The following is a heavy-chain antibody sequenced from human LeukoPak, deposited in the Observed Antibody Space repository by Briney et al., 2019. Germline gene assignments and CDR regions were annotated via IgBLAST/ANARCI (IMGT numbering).Heavy chain of an antibody. CDR2: IYYSGST. Sequence: SETLSLTCTVSGGSISSYYWSWIRQPPGKGLEWIRYIYYSGSTNYNPSLKSRVTISVDTSKNQFSLKLSSVTAADTAVYYCAREIAATVGAFDIWGQGTMVTVSS. CDR3: AREIAATVGAFDI. CDR1: GGSISSYY. D-gene: IGHD1-14*01. V-gene: IGHV4-59*01. J-gene: IGHJ3*02.